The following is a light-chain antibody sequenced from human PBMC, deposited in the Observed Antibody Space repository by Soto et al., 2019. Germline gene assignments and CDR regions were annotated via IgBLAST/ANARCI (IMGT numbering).Light chain of an antibody. CDR1: SGSIASNY. Sequence: NFMLTQPHSVSESPGKTVIISCTRSSGSIASNYVQWYQQRPGSSPTTVIYEDNQRPPGVPDRFSGSIDSSSNSASLTIAGLETEDEADYFCQSCDATNQVFGGGSRLTVL. CDR3: QSCDATNQV. CDR2: EDN. V-gene: IGLV6-57*01. J-gene: IGLJ3*02.